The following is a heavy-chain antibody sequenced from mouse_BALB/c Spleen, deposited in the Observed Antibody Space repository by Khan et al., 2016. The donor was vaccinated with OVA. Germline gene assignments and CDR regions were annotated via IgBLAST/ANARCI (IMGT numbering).Heavy chain of an antibody. D-gene: IGHD2-1*01. V-gene: IGHV3-1*02. J-gene: IGHJ4*01. CDR1: GYSITSGYS. Sequence: EVQLQESGPDLVKPSQSLALTCTVTGYSITSGYSWHWIRQFPGNKLEWMGYIYYRGSINYNPSLKSRISITRDTSKNTVFLQLSSVTTEDTATYYCARDGNYMDYWGQGTSVTVSS. CDR2: IYYRGSI. CDR3: ARDGNYMDY.